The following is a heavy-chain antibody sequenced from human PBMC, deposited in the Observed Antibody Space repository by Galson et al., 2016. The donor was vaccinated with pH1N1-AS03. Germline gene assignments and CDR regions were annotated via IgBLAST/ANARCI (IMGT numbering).Heavy chain of an antibody. J-gene: IGHJ5*02. Sequence: QSGAEVKKSGESLRISCKGSGYSFADYWIGWVRQRPGKGLEWMGIIYPGDSETKYSPSFQGQVTISADKSISTAYLQWSRLSSSDTAVYFCAKTKLSPGVNWFDPWGQGKMVTVSS. V-gene: IGHV5-51*03. CDR2: IYPGDSET. D-gene: IGHD2-8*01. CDR3: AKTKLSPGVNWFDP. CDR1: GYSFADYW.